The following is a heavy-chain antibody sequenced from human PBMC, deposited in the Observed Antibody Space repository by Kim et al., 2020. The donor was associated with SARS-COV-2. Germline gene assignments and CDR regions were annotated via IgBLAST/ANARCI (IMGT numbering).Heavy chain of an antibody. D-gene: IGHD3-10*01. J-gene: IGHJ5*02. CDR3: ARGRPGYYYGSGSLRNWFDP. CDR1: GGSFSGYY. V-gene: IGHV4-34*01. CDR2: INHSGST. Sequence: SETLSLTSAVYGGSFSGYYWSWIRQPPGKGLEWIGEINHSGSTNYNPSLKSRVTISVDTSKNQFSLKLSSVTAADTAVYYCARGRPGYYYGSGSLRNWFDPWGQGTLVTVSS.